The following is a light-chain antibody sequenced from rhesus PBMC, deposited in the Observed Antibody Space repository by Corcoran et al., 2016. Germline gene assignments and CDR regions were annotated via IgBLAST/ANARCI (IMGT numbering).Light chain of an antibody. J-gene: IGKJ4*01. Sequence: DIQMTQSPSSLSASVGDTVTITCRASQGISSWLAWYQQKPGKAPNLLIYKASSLQSGVPSRVSGRGSGTDFTLTISSLQSEDFATYYCQQYSSRPLTFGGGTKVEIK. CDR1: QGISSW. V-gene: IGKV1-22*01. CDR3: QQYSSRPLT. CDR2: KAS.